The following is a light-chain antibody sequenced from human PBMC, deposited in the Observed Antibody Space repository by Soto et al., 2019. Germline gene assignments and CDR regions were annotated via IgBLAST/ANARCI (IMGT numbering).Light chain of an antibody. J-gene: IGKJ3*01. Sequence: DIQMTQSPSSLSASVGDRVTSTCRASQGISNYLDWYQQKPGKVPKLLIYAASTLQSGVPSRFSGSGYGTDFTLTISSLQPEDVATYYCQKYNSAPPLTFGPGTKVDIK. CDR2: AAS. CDR3: QKYNSAPPLT. CDR1: QGISNY. V-gene: IGKV1-27*01.